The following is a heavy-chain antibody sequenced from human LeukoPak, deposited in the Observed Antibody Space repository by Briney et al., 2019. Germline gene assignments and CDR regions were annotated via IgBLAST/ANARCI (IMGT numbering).Heavy chain of an antibody. CDR3: ASLEADYGGNGI. V-gene: IGHV4-39*07. J-gene: IGHJ3*02. Sequence: PSETLSLTCTVSGGSISSSSYYWGWIRQPPGKGLEWIGSIYYSGSTYYNPSLKSRVTISVDTSKNQFSLKLTSVTAADTAVYYCASLEADYGGNGIWGQGTMVTVSS. D-gene: IGHD4-23*01. CDR1: GGSISSSSYY. CDR2: IYYSGST.